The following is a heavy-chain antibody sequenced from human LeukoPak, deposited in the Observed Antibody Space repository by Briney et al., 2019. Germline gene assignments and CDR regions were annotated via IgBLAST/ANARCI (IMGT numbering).Heavy chain of an antibody. CDR3: ARTARITIFGVVTYYFDY. Sequence: SETLSLTCTVSGGSISSYYWSWIRQPPGKGLEWIGYIYYSGSTNYNPSLKSRVTISVDTSKNQFSLKLSSVTAADTAVYYCARTARITIFGVVTYYFDYWGQGTLVTVSS. D-gene: IGHD3-3*01. CDR2: IYYSGST. V-gene: IGHV4-59*01. CDR1: GGSISSYY. J-gene: IGHJ4*02.